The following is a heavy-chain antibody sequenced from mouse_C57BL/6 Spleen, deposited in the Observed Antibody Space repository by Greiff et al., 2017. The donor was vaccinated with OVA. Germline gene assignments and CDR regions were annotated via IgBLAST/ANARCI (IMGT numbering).Heavy chain of an antibody. CDR1: GYTFTSYW. CDR3: ARASLMVTTSYYYAMDY. J-gene: IGHJ4*01. V-gene: IGHV1-53*01. Sequence: QVQLQQPGTELVKPGASVKLSCKASGYTFTSYWMHWVKLRPGPGLEWIGNINPSNGGTNYNEKFKSKATLTVDKSSSTAYMQLSSLTSEDSAVYYCARASLMVTTSYYYAMDYWGQGTSVTVSS. CDR2: INPSNGGT. D-gene: IGHD2-1*01.